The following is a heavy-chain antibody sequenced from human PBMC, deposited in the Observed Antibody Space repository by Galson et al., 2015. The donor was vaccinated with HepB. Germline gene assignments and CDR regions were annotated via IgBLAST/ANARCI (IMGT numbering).Heavy chain of an antibody. Sequence: QSGAEVKKPEESLRISCRGFGYSFTHYWISWVRQMPGKGLEWMGRIDPSDSDTNYSPSFQGHVTISADKSISTAYLQWSSLKASDSAIYYCARQTRGGSGHKDYWGQGTLVTVSS. CDR1: GYSFTHYW. D-gene: IGHD5-12*01. CDR3: ARQTRGGSGHKDY. J-gene: IGHJ4*02. CDR2: IDPSDSDT. V-gene: IGHV5-10-1*01.